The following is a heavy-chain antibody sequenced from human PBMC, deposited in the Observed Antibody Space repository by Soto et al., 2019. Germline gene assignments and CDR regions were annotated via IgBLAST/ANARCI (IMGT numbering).Heavy chain of an antibody. J-gene: IGHJ4*01. D-gene: IGHD2-21*01. Sequence: GGSLRLSCAASGFSFSNYAMNWVRQAPGRGLEWVSVMYAGGDTHYADSVKGRFTISRDKSENTLYLQMNSLRDEDTGVYFCVSRIPSWVFDYWGLGTLVTVSS. CDR3: VSRIPSWVFDY. CDR1: GFSFSNYA. CDR2: MYAGGDT. V-gene: IGHV3-23*01.